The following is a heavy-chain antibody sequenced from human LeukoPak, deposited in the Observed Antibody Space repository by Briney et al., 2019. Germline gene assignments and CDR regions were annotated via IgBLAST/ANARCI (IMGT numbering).Heavy chain of an antibody. CDR3: ARAATLGYSSGWYVDY. D-gene: IGHD6-19*01. CDR1: GGSISSGGYS. V-gene: IGHV4-30-2*01. Sequence: ETSETLSLTCAVSGGSISSGGYSRSWIRQPPGKGLEWIGYIYHSGSTYYNPPLKSRVTISVDRSKNQFSLKLSSVTAADTAVYYCARAATLGYSSGWYVDYWGQGTLVTVSS. CDR2: IYHSGST. J-gene: IGHJ4*02.